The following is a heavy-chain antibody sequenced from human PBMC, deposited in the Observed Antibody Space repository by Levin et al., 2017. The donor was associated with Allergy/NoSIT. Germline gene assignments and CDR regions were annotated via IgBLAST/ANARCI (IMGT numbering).Heavy chain of an antibody. CDR3: AREGRDYYYYYMDG. Sequence: GGSLRLSCAASGFTFSSYAMHWVRQAPGKGLEWVAVISYDGSNKYYADSVKGRFTISRDNSKNTLYLQMNSLRAEDTAVYYCAREGRDYYYYYMDGWGKGTTVTVSS. D-gene: IGHD5-24*01. J-gene: IGHJ6*03. CDR1: GFTFSSYA. V-gene: IGHV3-30-3*01. CDR2: ISYDGSNK.